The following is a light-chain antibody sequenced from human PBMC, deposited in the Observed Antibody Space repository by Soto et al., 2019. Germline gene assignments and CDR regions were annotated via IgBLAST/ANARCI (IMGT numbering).Light chain of an antibody. CDR2: GAS. Sequence: EIVLTHSPGTLSLSPGERATLSCRASQSVSSSYLAWYQQKPGQAPRLLIYGASSRATGIPDRFSGSGSGKEFTLTISRLEPEDFAVYYCQQYGSSPMYTFGQGTKLEIK. J-gene: IGKJ2*01. V-gene: IGKV3-20*01. CDR3: QQYGSSPMYT. CDR1: QSVSSSY.